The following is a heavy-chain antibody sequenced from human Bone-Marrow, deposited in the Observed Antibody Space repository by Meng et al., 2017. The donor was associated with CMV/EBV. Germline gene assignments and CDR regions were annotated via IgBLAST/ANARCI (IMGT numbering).Heavy chain of an antibody. V-gene: IGHV3-9*03. J-gene: IGHJ4*02. D-gene: IGHD3-22*01. CDR1: GFTFSSND. CDR2: ISWNSGSI. Sequence: SLKISCAASGFTFSSNDMHWVRQTTGKGLEWVSGISWNSGSIGYADSVKGRFTISRDNAKNSLYLQMNSLRAEDMALYYCAKDNDSSGCLDYWGQGTLVTVSS. CDR3: AKDNDSSGCLDY.